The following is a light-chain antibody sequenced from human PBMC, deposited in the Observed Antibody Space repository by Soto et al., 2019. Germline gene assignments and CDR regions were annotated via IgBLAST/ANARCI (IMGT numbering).Light chain of an antibody. V-gene: IGKV3-20*01. J-gene: IGKJ2*01. CDR3: QQYGGSSLYT. CDR2: GAS. CDR1: QSVSSSY. Sequence: EIVLTQSPGTMSLSPGERATLSCRASQSVSSSYLAWYQQKPGQAPRLLIYGASSRATGMPDRFSGSGSGTDFTLTISRLEPEDFAVYYCQQYGGSSLYTFGQGTKLEIK.